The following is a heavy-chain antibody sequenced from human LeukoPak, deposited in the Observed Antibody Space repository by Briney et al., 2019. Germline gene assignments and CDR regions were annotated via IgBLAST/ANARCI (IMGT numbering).Heavy chain of an antibody. D-gene: IGHD6-19*01. CDR1: GGSFSGYY. J-gene: IGHJ4*02. Sequence: SETLSLTCAVYGGSFSGYYWSWIRQPPGKGLEWIGEINHSGSTNYNPSLKSRVTISVDTSKNQFSLKLSSVTTADTAVYYCARGIGDSSGWFDYWGQGTLVTVSS. CDR3: ARGIGDSSGWFDY. V-gene: IGHV4-34*01. CDR2: INHSGST.